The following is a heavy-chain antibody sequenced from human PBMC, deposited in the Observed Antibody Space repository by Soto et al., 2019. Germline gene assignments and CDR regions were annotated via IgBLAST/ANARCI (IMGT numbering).Heavy chain of an antibody. V-gene: IGHV4-39*07. CDR3: ARDRSGWGSPFDY. J-gene: IGHJ4*02. D-gene: IGHD6-19*01. CDR1: GVSISSSSYY. Sequence: SETLSLTCTVSGVSISSSSYYWGWIRQPPGKGLEWIGSIYYSGSTYYNPSLKSRVTISVDTSKNQFSLNLSSVTAADTAVYYCARDRSGWGSPFDYWGQGTLVTVSS. CDR2: IYYSGST.